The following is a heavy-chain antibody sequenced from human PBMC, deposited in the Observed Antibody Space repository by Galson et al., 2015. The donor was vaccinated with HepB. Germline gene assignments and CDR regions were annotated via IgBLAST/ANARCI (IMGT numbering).Heavy chain of an antibody. CDR1: GFSLSTSGVG. CDR2: IYWDDDK. D-gene: IGHD2-2*01. Sequence: PALVKPTQTLTLTCTFSGFSLSTSGVGVGWIRQPPGKALEWLALIYWDDDKRYSPSLKSRLTITKDTSKNQEVLTMTNMDPVDTATYYCAHRPSVYCSSTSCHSGDWFDPGGQGTLVTVSS. J-gene: IGHJ5*02. CDR3: AHRPSVYCSSTSCHSGDWFDP. V-gene: IGHV2-5*02.